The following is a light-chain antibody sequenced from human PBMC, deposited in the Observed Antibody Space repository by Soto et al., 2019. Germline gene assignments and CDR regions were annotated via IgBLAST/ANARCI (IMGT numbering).Light chain of an antibody. CDR2: GAS. CDR1: HSVSTSY. J-gene: IGKJ2*01. CDR3: QQYGGSPPYT. Sequence: EIVLTQSPGTLCLSPGERATLSCRASHSVSTSYLAWYQHKPGQAPRLLIYGASSRATGIPDRFSGSGSGTDFTLTISRLEPEDFAVYSCQQYGGSPPYTFGQGTKLEIK. V-gene: IGKV3-20*01.